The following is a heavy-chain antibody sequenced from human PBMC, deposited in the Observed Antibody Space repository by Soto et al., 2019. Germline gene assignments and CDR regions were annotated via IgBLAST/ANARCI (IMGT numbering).Heavy chain of an antibody. V-gene: IGHV4-30-2*01. CDR1: GGSISSGGYS. D-gene: IGHD3-22*01. Sequence: SETLSLTCAVSGGSISSGGYSWSWIRQPPGKGLEWIGYIYHSGSTYYNPSLKGRVTISVDRSKNQFSLKLSSVTAADTAVYYCARIAYYDSSGPDYWGQGTLVTVSS. CDR2: IYHSGST. J-gene: IGHJ4*02. CDR3: ARIAYYDSSGPDY.